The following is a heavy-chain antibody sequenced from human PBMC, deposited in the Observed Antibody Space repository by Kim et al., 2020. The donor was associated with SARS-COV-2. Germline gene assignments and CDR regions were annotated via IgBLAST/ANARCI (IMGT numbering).Heavy chain of an antibody. J-gene: IGHJ4*02. V-gene: IGHV4-4*02. Sequence: SETLSLTCAVSGGSISSSNWWSWVRQPPGKGLEWIGDIYLSGSTNYNPSLKSRVTISVDKSKNQFSLKLSSVTATDTAVYYGAKLAYGYYFRVTYYLDYWGQGTLVTVSS. CDR2: IYLSGST. CDR1: GGSISSSNW. CDR3: AKLAYGYYFRVTYYLDY. D-gene: IGHD3-22*01.